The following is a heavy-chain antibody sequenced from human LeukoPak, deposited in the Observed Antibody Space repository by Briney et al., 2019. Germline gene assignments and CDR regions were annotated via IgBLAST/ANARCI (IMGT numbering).Heavy chain of an antibody. J-gene: IGHJ6*02. Sequence: GGSLRLSCAASGFTFSSYAMSWVRQAPGKGLERVSAISGSGGSTYYADSVKGRFTISRHNSKNTLYLQMNSLRAEHTAVYYCAKEVVVPAAMNYYYYGMDVGGQGTTVTVSS. CDR1: GFTFSSYA. CDR3: AKEVVVPAAMNYYYYGMDV. CDR2: ISGSGGST. D-gene: IGHD2-2*01. V-gene: IGHV3-23*01.